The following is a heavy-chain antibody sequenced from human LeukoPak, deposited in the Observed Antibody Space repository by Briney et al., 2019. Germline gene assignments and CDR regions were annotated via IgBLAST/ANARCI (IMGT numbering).Heavy chain of an antibody. V-gene: IGHV3-23*01. D-gene: IGHD5-24*01. CDR3: AKRDDSYYYYYMDV. CDR2: ISGSGGST. CDR1: GFTFRSYA. Sequence: GGSLRLSCAASGFTFRSYAMNWVRQAPGKGLEWVSAISGSGGSTYYADSVKGRFTISRDNSKNTLYLQMNSLRAEDTAVYYCAKRDDSYYYYYMDVWGKGTTVTVSS. J-gene: IGHJ6*03.